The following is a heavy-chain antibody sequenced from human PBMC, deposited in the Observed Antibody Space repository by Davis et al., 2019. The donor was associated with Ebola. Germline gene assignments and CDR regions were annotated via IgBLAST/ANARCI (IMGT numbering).Heavy chain of an antibody. CDR3: ARAGPMIPNHLDY. Sequence: SETLSLTCTVSGGSIGTYYWNWIRQSPGKGLEWIGYIYDTGDTNYNPSLESRVAMSIDTSKNQFSLKLRSVTAADTAVYYCARAGPMIPNHLDYWGQGMLVTVSS. V-gene: IGHV4-59*01. D-gene: IGHD3-22*01. CDR2: IYDTGDT. J-gene: IGHJ4*02. CDR1: GGSIGTYY.